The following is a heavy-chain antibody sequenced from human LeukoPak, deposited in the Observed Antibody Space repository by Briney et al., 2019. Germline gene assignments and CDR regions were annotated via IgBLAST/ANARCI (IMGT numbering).Heavy chain of an antibody. CDR2: IYHTGST. CDR3: ARLQYCSGTSCYWFDP. D-gene: IGHD2-2*01. Sequence: SQTLSLTCDVSGGSISSGLYSWSWIRQPLGKGLEWIGYIYHTGSTYYNPSLKSRVTVSVDTSKNQFSLRLSPVTAADTAVYYCARLQYCSGTSCYWFDPWGQGTLVTVSS. CDR1: GGSISSGLYS. V-gene: IGHV4-30-2*01. J-gene: IGHJ5*02.